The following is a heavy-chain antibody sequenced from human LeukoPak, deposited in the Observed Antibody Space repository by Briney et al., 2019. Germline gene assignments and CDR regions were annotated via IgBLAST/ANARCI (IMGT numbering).Heavy chain of an antibody. D-gene: IGHD1-1*01. J-gene: IGHJ4*02. CDR2: IHPHGRYA. CDR3: VRGTNDWKGLDY. CDR1: GFAFSDYF. V-gene: IGHV3-74*03. Sequence: GGSLRLSCAASGFAFSDYFMHWVRQSPEKGLVWVSDIHPHGRYAAYADSVRGRFTISRDDAKNTLYLQMNSLTSEDTAVYYCVRGTNDWKGLDYWGQGTLVTASS.